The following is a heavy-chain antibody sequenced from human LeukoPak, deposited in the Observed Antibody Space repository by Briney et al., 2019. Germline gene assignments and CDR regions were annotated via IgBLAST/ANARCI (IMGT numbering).Heavy chain of an antibody. Sequence: PSETLSLTCTVSGGSISSYYWSWIRQPPGKGLEWIGYIYYSGSTNYNPSLKSRVTISVDTSKNQFSLKLSSVTAGDRAVYYWAGFFVPPTPRLAPGGKETPVTVSS. CDR3: AGFFVPPTPRLAP. D-gene: IGHD3-16*01. V-gene: IGHV4-59*01. J-gene: IGHJ5*02. CDR1: GGSISSYY. CDR2: IYYSGST.